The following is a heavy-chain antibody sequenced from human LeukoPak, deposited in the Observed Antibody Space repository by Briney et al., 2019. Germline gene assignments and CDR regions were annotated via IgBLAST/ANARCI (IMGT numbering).Heavy chain of an antibody. V-gene: IGHV3-30*04. Sequence: GGSLRLSCAASGFTFSSYPMQWVRQAPGKGLEWVAVISYDGSNKYYADSVKGRFTISRDNSKNTLYLEMNSLRAEDTAVYYCARDRISGGGWSPGVDLWGQGTLVAVST. CDR3: ARDRISGGGWSPGVDL. J-gene: IGHJ4*02. CDR2: ISYDGSNK. D-gene: IGHD6-19*01. CDR1: GFTFSSYP.